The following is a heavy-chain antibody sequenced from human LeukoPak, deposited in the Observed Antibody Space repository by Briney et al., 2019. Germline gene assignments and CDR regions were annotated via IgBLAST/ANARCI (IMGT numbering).Heavy chain of an antibody. CDR1: GFTFSSYG. V-gene: IGHV3-23*01. CDR3: AKVAYYDSSGYSRFDDAFDI. J-gene: IGHJ3*02. Sequence: PGGSLRLSCAASGFTFSSYGMSWVRLAPGKGLEWVSAISGSGGRTHFADSVKGRFTISRDNSKNTLYLQMNSLRAEDTAIYFCAKVAYYDSSGYSRFDDAFDIWGQGTMVTVSS. D-gene: IGHD3-22*01. CDR2: ISGSGGRT.